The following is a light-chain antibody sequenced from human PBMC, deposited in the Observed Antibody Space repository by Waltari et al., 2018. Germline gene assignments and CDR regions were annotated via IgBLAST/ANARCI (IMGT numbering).Light chain of an antibody. CDR1: QSVSSY. Sequence: EVVLTPSPATPPSPPADSATRSCRASQSVSSYLAWYQQKPGQAPRLLIYDASKRDTGIPARFTGSGSGTHFTLTISSLEPEDFAVYYCQQRSKWFTFGGGTKVEIK. J-gene: IGKJ4*01. V-gene: IGKV3-11*01. CDR3: QQRSKWFT. CDR2: DAS.